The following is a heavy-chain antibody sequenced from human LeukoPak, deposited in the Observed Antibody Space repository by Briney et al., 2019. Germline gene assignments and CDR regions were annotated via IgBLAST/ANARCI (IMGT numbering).Heavy chain of an antibody. CDR2: IYYSGST. CDR3: ARTPPRLRYFDWSFGYFDY. CDR1: GGSISSYY. V-gene: IGHV4-59*08. D-gene: IGHD3-9*01. J-gene: IGHJ4*02. Sequence: PSETLSLTCTVSGGSISSYYWSWIRQPPGKGLEWIGYIYYSGSTNYNPSLKSRVTISVDTSKNQFSLKLSSVTAADTAVYYCARTPPRLRYFDWSFGYFDYWGQGTLVTVSS.